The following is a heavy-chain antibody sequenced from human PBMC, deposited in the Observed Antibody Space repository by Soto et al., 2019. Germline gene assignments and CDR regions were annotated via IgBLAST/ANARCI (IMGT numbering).Heavy chain of an antibody. CDR2: ISGSGDST. CDR1: VFTFRSYA. D-gene: IGHD2-2*01. V-gene: IGHV3-23*01. Sequence: PGGSLRLSCAASVFTFRSYALSWVRQAPGKGLEWVSGISGSGDSTNYADSVKGRFTISRDNSENTVYLQMNSLRAEDTAVYYCAKRFCTSTTCLSLDFYYYIGVWGEGTTVTVSS. J-gene: IGHJ6*03. CDR3: AKRFCTSTTCLSLDFYYYIGV.